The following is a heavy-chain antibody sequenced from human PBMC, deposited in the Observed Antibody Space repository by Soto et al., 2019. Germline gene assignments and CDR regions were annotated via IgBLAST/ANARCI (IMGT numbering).Heavy chain of an antibody. CDR3: AGENDGDYRDY. V-gene: IGHV3-21*04. CDR1: GFTFSSYS. Sequence: EVQLVESGGGLVKPGGSLRLSCAASGFTFSSYSMNWVRQAPGKGREWVSSISSSSSYINYADSVKGRVTNSRDNAKNSLYRQMNSKRAEDTAVDYCAGENDGDYRDYWGQGTLVTVAT. J-gene: IGHJ4*02. D-gene: IGHD4-17*01. CDR2: ISSSSSYI.